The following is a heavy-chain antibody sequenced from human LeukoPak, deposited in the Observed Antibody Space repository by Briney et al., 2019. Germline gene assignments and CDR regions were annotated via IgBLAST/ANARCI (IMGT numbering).Heavy chain of an antibody. Sequence: SETLPLTCTVSGGSVNSGSYYWSWIRLPPGKGLEWTGYIYYNGIANYNPSLKSRVTISLDTPKNQFSLKLTSVTAADTAVYYCARDNIAAAGTSVYWGQGTLVTVSS. D-gene: IGHD6-13*01. J-gene: IGHJ4*02. CDR2: IYYNGIA. CDR3: ARDNIAAAGTSVY. V-gene: IGHV4-61*01. CDR1: GGSVNSGSYY.